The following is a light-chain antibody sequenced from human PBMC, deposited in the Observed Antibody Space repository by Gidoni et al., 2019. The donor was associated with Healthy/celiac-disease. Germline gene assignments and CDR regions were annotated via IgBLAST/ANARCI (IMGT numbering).Light chain of an antibody. J-gene: IGLJ3*02. Sequence: QSVLTQPPSATGTPGQRVTISFSGSSSNSGSNYVYWYQQLPGTAPKLLIYRNNQRPSGVPDRFSGSQSGTSASLAISGLRSEDEADYYCAAWADSLSRGVFGGGTKLTVL. CDR3: AAWADSLSRGV. CDR1: SSNSGSNY. V-gene: IGLV1-47*01. CDR2: RNN.